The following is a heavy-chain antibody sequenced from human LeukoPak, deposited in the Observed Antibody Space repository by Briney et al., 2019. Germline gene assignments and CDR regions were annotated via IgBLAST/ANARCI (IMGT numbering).Heavy chain of an antibody. CDR1: GGSISSNY. D-gene: IGHD6-25*01. CDR3: ARDGAATFSDY. J-gene: IGHJ4*02. V-gene: IGHV4-4*07. CDR2: VYASGST. Sequence: SETLFLTCIVSGGSISSNYWSWTRQSAGKGLEYIGRVYASGSTDYSPSVQSRVTMSVDTSKNQFSLKLTSVTAADTAIYYCARDGAATFSDYWGQGTLVTVSS.